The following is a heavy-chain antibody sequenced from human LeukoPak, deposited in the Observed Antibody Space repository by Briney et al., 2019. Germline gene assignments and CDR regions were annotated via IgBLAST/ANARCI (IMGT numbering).Heavy chain of an antibody. CDR3: AKEGGENTFGGVIVYFDY. Sequence: SVKVSCKASGGTFSSYAISWVRQAPGQGLEWMGGIIPIFGTANYAQKFQGRVTTTADESTSTAYMELSSLRSEDTAVYYCAKEGGENTFGGVIVYFDYWGQGTLVTVSS. V-gene: IGHV1-69*13. CDR2: IIPIFGTA. J-gene: IGHJ4*02. D-gene: IGHD3-16*02. CDR1: GGTFSSYA.